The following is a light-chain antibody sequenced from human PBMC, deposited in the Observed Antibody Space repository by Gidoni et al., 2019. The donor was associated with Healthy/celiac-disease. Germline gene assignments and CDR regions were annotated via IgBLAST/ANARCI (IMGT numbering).Light chain of an antibody. J-gene: IGKJ1*01. CDR2: AAS. CDR3: QQHDSYPGT. V-gene: IGKV1-17*03. CDR1: QGISNY. Sequence: IQMPPSPSAMSASVGDSVTITCCASQGISNYLAWFQQKPGKVPMRLIYAASSRQSGVPPRFSGSGSGTEFTLTISSLQPEDFAAYYCQQHDSYPGTFGQGTKVEIK.